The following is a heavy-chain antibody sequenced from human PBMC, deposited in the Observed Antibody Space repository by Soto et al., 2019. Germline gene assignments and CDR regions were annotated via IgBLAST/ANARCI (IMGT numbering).Heavy chain of an antibody. CDR3: GKAPHSRYSSSYFYGMDV. J-gene: IGHJ6*02. V-gene: IGHV3-23*01. CDR1: GFTFSSYA. Sequence: EVQLLESGGGLVQPGGSLRLSCAASGFTFSSYAMSWVRQAPGKGLGWVSAISGSGGITYYADSVKGPFTISRDNSKNTLYLQMNRLRAEDTAVHYCGKAPHSRYSSSYFYGMDVWGQGTTVTVS. D-gene: IGHD6-13*01. CDR2: ISGSGGIT.